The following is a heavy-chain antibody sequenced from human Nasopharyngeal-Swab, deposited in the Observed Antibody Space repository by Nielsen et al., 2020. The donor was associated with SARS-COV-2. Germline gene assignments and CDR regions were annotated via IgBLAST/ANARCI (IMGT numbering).Heavy chain of an antibody. V-gene: IGHV3-30*03. D-gene: IGHD4-17*01. J-gene: IGHJ4*02. CDR2: IAHDASNE. CDR3: ARDAPAHYGAFY. CDR1: GFTFSSFG. Sequence: GGSLRLSCAASGFTFSSFGMHWVRQAPGQGLEWVAFIAHDASNEYYGDSVQGRFSISRDSSKNTLYLQMDSLRGEDTAVYYCARDAPAHYGAFYWGRGTLVTVSS.